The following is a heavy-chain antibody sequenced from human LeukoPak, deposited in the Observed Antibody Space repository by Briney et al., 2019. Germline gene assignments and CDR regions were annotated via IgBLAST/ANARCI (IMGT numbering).Heavy chain of an antibody. CDR2: IFHSGST. Sequence: SGTLSLTCTVSSDSIFTSNWWSWVGQPPGKGLEWIGQIFHSGSTSYSPSLKSRVTISMDKSKNQISLRLTSVTAADTAVYYCARSPTKRVPEDYWGQGTLVTVSS. D-gene: IGHD2-2*01. CDR3: ARSPTKRVPEDY. V-gene: IGHV4-4*02. CDR1: SDSIFTSNW. J-gene: IGHJ4*02.